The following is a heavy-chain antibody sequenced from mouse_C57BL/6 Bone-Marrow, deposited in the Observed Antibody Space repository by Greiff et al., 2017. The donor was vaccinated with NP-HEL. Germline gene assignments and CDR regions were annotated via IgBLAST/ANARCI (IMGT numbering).Heavy chain of an antibody. CDR2: IYPGSGST. CDR1: GYTFTSYW. Sequence: VQLQQPGAELVKPGASVKMSCKASGYTFTSYWITWVKPRPGQGLEWIGDIYPGSGSTNYNEKFKSKATLTVDTSSSTAYMQLSSLTSEDSAVYYCARERFYDGYYFAWFAYWGQGTLVTVSA. CDR3: ARERFYDGYYFAWFAY. D-gene: IGHD2-3*01. J-gene: IGHJ3*01. V-gene: IGHV1-55*01.